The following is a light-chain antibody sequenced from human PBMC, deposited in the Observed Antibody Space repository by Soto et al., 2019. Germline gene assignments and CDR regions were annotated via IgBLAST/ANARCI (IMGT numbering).Light chain of an antibody. J-gene: IGKJ1*01. CDR2: WAS. CDR3: QQYYSTLA. V-gene: IGKV4-1*01. Sequence: DIVMTQSPDSLAVSLGERAAINCRSSQTILYSSNNRNYLAWYQQKPGQPPKLLISWASTRESGVPDRFSGSGSGTDFTLTISSLQAEDVAVYYCQQYYSTLAFGQGTKVEI. CDR1: QTILYSSNNRNY.